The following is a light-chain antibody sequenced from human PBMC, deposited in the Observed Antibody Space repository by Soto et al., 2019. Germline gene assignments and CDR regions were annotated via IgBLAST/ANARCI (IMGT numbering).Light chain of an antibody. CDR3: GAWDTSLSGGI. Sequence: QSVLTQPPSVSAAPGQKVTISCSGSSSNIGIDYVSWYQQLPVTAPKLLIYEDNKRPSGIPDRFSGSKSGTSATLDITGLQTGDEADYYCGAWDTSLSGGIFGGGTKLTVL. CDR1: SSNIGIDY. J-gene: IGLJ2*01. V-gene: IGLV1-51*02. CDR2: EDN.